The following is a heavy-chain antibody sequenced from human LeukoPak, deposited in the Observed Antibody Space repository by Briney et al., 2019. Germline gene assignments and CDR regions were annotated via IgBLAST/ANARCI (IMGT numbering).Heavy chain of an antibody. CDR2: ITTYHVIT. CDR3: ARVGGSSSCDY. V-gene: IGHV1-18*01. D-gene: IGHD1-26*01. CDR1: GYTFTSFG. Sequence: GASVKVSCTSSGYTFTSFGVTWVRHAPGQGLGWMGWITTYHVITKYAQKFHGRVTRTTDTSTSTVYMELRSLTSDDTAVYYCARVGGSSSCDYWGEGTPVTVSS. J-gene: IGHJ4*02.